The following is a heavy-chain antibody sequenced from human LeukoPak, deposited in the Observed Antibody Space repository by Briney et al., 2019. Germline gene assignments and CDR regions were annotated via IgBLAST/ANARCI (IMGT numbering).Heavy chain of an antibody. CDR1: GYTFTSYY. D-gene: IGHD2-21*02. Sequence: ASVKVSCKAPGYTFTSYYMHWVRQAPGQGLEWMGIINPSGGSTSYAQKFQGRVSMTRDTSTSTVYMELSSLRSEDTAVYYCARAGIRWFDPWGQGTLVTVSS. J-gene: IGHJ5*02. CDR2: INPSGGST. V-gene: IGHV1-46*01. CDR3: ARAGIRWFDP.